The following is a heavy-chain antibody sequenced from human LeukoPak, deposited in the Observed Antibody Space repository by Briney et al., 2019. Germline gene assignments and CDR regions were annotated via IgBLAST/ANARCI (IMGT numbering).Heavy chain of an antibody. CDR2: ISYSGST. CDR1: GGSISNYY. Sequence: SETLSLTCTVAGGSISNYYWNWIRQPPGKGLEWIGYISYSGSTKYNPSLKSRVTISVDTSKNQFSLQLNSVTAADTAVYYCERTYSGTYYDCWGQGTLVTVSS. D-gene: IGHD1-26*01. CDR3: ERTYSGTYYDC. J-gene: IGHJ4*02. V-gene: IGHV4-59*01.